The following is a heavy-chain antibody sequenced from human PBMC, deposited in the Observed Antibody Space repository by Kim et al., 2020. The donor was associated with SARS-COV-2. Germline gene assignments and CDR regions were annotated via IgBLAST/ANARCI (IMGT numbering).Heavy chain of an antibody. V-gene: IGHV3-30*04. J-gene: IGHJ4*02. CDR2: ISYDGSNK. D-gene: IGHD3-10*01. Sequence: GGSLRLSCAASGFTFSSYAMHWVRQAPGKGLEWVAVISYDGSNKYYADSVKGRFTISRDNSKNTLYLQMNSLRAEDTAVYYCARDPTSVTMVRGVIITYYFDYWGQGTLVTVSS. CDR1: GFTFSSYA. CDR3: ARDPTSVTMVRGVIITYYFDY.